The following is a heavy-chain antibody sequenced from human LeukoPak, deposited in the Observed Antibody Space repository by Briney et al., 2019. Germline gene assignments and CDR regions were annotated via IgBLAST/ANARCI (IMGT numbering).Heavy chain of an antibody. CDR3: ARDWSDFWSGYSNY. CDR1: GFTFSSYA. CDR2: ISYDGSNK. V-gene: IGHV3-30-3*01. D-gene: IGHD3-3*01. Sequence: GGSLRLSCAASGFTFSSYAMPWVRQAPGKGLEWVAVISYDGSNKYYADSVKGRFTISRDNSKNTLYLQMSSLRAEDTAVYYCARDWSDFWSGYSNYWGQGTLVTVSS. J-gene: IGHJ4*02.